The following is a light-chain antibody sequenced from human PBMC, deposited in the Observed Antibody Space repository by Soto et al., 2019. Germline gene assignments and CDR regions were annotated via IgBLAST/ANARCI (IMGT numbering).Light chain of an antibody. Sequence: DIQMTQSPSSLSASVGDRVTITCRASQSISTFLNWYQQKPGKAPKLLIYAASNLQSGVPSRFSGGGSGTDFTLTISTLQPEDFATYFCPQSYNTLPITFGRGPRLEIK. V-gene: IGKV1-39*01. J-gene: IGKJ5*01. CDR1: QSISTF. CDR2: AAS. CDR3: PQSYNTLPIT.